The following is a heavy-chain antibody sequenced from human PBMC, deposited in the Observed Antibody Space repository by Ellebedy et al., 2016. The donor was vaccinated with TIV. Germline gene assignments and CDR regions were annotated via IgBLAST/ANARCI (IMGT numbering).Heavy chain of an antibody. D-gene: IGHD5-12*01. CDR3: AREGGYSGYENFDY. V-gene: IGHV3-48*03. CDR2: ISSSGTTK. J-gene: IGHJ4*02. Sequence: GESLKISCAASGFPFSSFEFNWVRQSPGKGLEWVSYISSSGTTKYYADSVKGRFTISRDNAKNSLYLQMNSLSAEDTAVYYCAREGGYSGYENFDYWGQGTLVTVSS. CDR1: GFPFSSFE.